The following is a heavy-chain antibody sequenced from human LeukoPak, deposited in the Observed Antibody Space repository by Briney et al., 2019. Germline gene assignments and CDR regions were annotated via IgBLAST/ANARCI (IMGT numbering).Heavy chain of an antibody. CDR3: ARFQPFDWLLIY. D-gene: IGHD3-9*01. J-gene: IGHJ4*02. V-gene: IGHV1-2*02. CDR2: INPNSGGA. Sequence: ASVKVSCKASGYTFTGYYMHWVRQAPGQGLEWMGWINPNSGGANYAQKFQGRVTVTRDTSISTAYMELSRLRSDDTAVYYCARFQPFDWLLIYWGQGTLVTVSS. CDR1: GYTFTGYY.